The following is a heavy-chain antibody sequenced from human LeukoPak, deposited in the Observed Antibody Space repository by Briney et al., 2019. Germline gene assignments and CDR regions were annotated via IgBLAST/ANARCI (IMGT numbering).Heavy chain of an antibody. CDR2: IYASGST. D-gene: IGHD6-19*01. V-gene: IGHV4-4*07. CDR3: ARDRIAVEDNWFDP. CDR1: GGSINNYY. Sequence: SETLSLTCTVSGGSINNYYWNWIRQPAGKGLEWIGHIYASGSTNYSPALKSRVTMSVDTSKNQFSLKLRSVTAADTAVYYCARDRIAVEDNWFDPWGQGTLVTVSS. J-gene: IGHJ5*02.